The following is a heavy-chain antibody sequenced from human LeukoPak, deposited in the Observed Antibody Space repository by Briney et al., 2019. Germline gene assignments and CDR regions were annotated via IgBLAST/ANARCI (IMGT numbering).Heavy chain of an antibody. V-gene: IGHV3-23*01. J-gene: IGHJ4*02. CDR1: GFTFNNYA. CDR3: AKERDYGPADY. Sequence: GGSLRLSCAGSGFTFNNYAMSWVRRAPRKGLEWVSTIMIGGDGKHYADSVKGRFTASRDNSKNTLFLQMNSLRAEDTAIYYCAKERDYGPADYWGQGTLVTVSS. D-gene: IGHD4/OR15-4a*01. CDR2: IMIGGDGK.